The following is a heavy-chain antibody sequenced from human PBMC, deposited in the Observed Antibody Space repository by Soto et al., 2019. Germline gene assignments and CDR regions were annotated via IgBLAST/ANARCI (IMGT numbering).Heavy chain of an antibody. J-gene: IGHJ4*02. CDR3: AKAYDFWSALDYFDY. V-gene: IGHV3-23*01. D-gene: IGHD3-3*01. Sequence: SLRLSCAASGFTFSSYAMSWVRQAPGKGLEWVSAISGSGGSTYYADSVKGRFTISRDNSKNTLYLQMNSLRAEDTAVYYCAKAYDFWSALDYFDYWGQGTLVTVSS. CDR2: ISGSGGST. CDR1: GFTFSSYA.